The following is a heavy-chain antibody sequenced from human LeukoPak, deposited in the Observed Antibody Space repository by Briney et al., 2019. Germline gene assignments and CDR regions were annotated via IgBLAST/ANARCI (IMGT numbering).Heavy chain of an antibody. J-gene: IGHJ2*01. D-gene: IGHD2-2*01. CDR1: GYTFTKYW. CDR3: ARQPGMTAKSWYFDL. Sequence: GESLKISCEGSGYTFTKYWIGWVRQMPGKGLEWMGIIHPGDSHTWYSPSFQGQITISADKSISMAYLQWSSLKASDTAMYFCARQPGMTAKSWYFDLWGRGTLVTVSS. CDR2: IHPGDSHT. V-gene: IGHV5-51*01.